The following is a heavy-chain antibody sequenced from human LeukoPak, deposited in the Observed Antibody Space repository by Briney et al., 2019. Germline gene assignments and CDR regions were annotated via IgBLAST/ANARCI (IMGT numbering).Heavy chain of an antibody. CDR1: GGSISSGGYY. V-gene: IGHV4-31*03. D-gene: IGHD4-17*01. CDR3: ARANYGDYLDY. Sequence: SETLSLTCTVSGGSISSGGYYWSWIRQHPGKGLEWIGYIYYRGSTYYNPSLKSRVTISVDTSKNQFSLKLSSVTAADTAVYYCARANYGDYLDYWGQGTLVIVSS. J-gene: IGHJ4*02. CDR2: IYYRGST.